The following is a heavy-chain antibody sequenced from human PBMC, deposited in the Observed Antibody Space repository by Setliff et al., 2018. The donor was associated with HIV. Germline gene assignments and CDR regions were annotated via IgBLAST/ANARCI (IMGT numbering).Heavy chain of an antibody. Sequence: SETLSLTCSVSGGSISSSSYSWGWIRQPPGKGLEYIGSIYNSGSTYYNPSLMSRVTISVDTSKSQFSLKLSSVTAADTAVYYCARSYCGGGLCFRGLDLWGQGTTVTVSS. D-gene: IGHD2-21*01. J-gene: IGHJ6*02. CDR1: GGSISSSSYS. V-gene: IGHV4-39*07. CDR3: ARSYCGGGLCFRGLDL. CDR2: IYNSGST.